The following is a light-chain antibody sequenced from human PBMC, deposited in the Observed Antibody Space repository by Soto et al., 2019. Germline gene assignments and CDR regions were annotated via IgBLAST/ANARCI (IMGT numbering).Light chain of an antibody. V-gene: IGKV1-9*01. Sequence: DIQLTQSPSFLSASVGDRVTITFRASQGISSYLAWYQQKPGKTPKLLIYAASTLQRGVTSRFSGSGSGTGFTLTISSLQPEDFANYYCQQHNSYPRTLGQGTKVEIK. J-gene: IGKJ1*01. CDR1: QGISSY. CDR2: AAS. CDR3: QQHNSYPRT.